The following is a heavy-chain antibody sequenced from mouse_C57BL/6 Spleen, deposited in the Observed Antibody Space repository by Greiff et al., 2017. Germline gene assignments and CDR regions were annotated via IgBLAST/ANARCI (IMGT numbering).Heavy chain of an antibody. CDR2: IYPGDGDT. D-gene: IGHD2-5*01. J-gene: IGHJ1*03. CDR3: ARGYSNHWYFDV. CDR1: GYAFSSYW. V-gene: IGHV1-80*01. Sequence: QVQLQQSGAELVKPGASVKISCKASGYAFSSYWMNWVKQRPGKGLEGIGQIYPGDGDTNYNGKFKGKATLTADKSSSTAYMQLSSLTSEDSAVYFCARGYSNHWYFDVWGTGTTVTVSS.